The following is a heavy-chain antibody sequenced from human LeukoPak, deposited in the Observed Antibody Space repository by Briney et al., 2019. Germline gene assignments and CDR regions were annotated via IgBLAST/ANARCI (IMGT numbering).Heavy chain of an antibody. J-gene: IGHJ5*02. CDR3: ARVSAPVASRNSLDP. CDR2: ISFAGCKT. CDR1: GVTSCRYT. Sequence: GRTLRLSSAASGVTSCRYTMHSGRHAPGRGLGWGAAISFAGCKTSYTHPAKGRFTNPRDNSNTTLFLQMNRLTREDTATFYCARVSAPVASRNSLDPWGPGSLVSVSS. V-gene: IGHV3-30*04. D-gene: IGHD2-8*01.